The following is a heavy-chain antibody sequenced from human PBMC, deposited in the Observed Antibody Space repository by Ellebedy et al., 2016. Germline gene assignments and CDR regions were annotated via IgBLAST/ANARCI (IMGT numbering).Heavy chain of an antibody. V-gene: IGHV1-46*04. CDR1: GYTFTSYY. CDR3: ARGGVHSARHYYYGMDV. Sequence: ASVKVSCKASGYTFTSYYMHWVRQAPGQGLEWMGIINPSGGSTSHAQKLQGRVTMTRDTSTSTVYMELSSLRSEDTAVYYCARGGVHSARHYYYGMDVWGQGTTVTVSS. D-gene: IGHD6-25*01. J-gene: IGHJ6*02. CDR2: INPSGGST.